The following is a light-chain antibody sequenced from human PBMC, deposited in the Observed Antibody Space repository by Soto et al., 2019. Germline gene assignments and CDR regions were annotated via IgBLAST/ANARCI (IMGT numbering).Light chain of an antibody. Sequence: QSVLTQPASVSGSPGQSITISCTGTSSDVCAYNNAYCYQQHPGKSPKLMINEVSNRHSGVSHRFAGSKSGSTASLTIFGLQAEDEADYYCSSYTSTYTYVFGTGTKV. J-gene: IGLJ1*01. V-gene: IGLV2-14*01. CDR1: SSDVCAYNN. CDR3: SSYTSTYTYV. CDR2: EVS.